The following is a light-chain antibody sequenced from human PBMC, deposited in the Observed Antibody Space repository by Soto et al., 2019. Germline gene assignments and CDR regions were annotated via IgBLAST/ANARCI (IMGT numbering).Light chain of an antibody. Sequence: SYELTQPPSVSVAPGQTARIPCGGNNIEKKNVHWYQQKPGQAPVLVVYNDSDRPSGIPERFSGSNSGNTATLTISRVEAGDEADYYCQVWDSSSDHLYVFGTGTKSPS. V-gene: IGLV3-21*02. J-gene: IGLJ1*01. CDR2: NDS. CDR3: QVWDSSSDHLYV. CDR1: NIEKKN.